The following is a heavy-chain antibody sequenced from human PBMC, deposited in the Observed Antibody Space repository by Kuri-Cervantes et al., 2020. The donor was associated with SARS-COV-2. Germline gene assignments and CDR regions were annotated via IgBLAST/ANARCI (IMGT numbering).Heavy chain of an antibody. CDR2: IYYSGST. CDR1: GGSISGSSYY. J-gene: IGHJ4*02. V-gene: IGHV4-39*01. CDR3: ARGAIAAAAFDY. Sequence: SETLSLTCTVSGGSISGSSYYWGWIRQPPGKGLEWIGSIYYSGSTYYNPSLKSRVTISVDTSKNQFSLKLSSVTAADTAVYYCARGAIAAAAFDYWGQGTLVTVSS. D-gene: IGHD6-13*01.